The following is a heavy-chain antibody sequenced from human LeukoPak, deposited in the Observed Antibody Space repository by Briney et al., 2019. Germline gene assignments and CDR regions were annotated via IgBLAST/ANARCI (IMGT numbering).Heavy chain of an antibody. CDR3: ARRFCSGGSCQGWFDP. CDR1: GYSFTNYW. V-gene: IGHV5-51*01. CDR2: IHPDDSDT. Sequence: GESLKISCKGSGYSFTNYWIGWVRQMPGKGVEWMGIIHPDDSDTRYSPSFQGHVTLSADKSISTAYLQWSSLKASDTAMYYCARRFCSGGSCQGWFDPWGQGTLVTVSS. D-gene: IGHD2-15*01. J-gene: IGHJ5*02.